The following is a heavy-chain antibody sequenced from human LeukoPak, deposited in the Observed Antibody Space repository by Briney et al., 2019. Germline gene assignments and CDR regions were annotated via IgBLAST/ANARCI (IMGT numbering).Heavy chain of an antibody. D-gene: IGHD3-22*01. J-gene: IGHJ4*02. V-gene: IGHV3-74*01. CDR2: ISDGGSTT. CDR3: SRSAYYDGSGNYYDY. Sequence: PGGSLRLSCAASGFTFSSYWMHWVRQAPGKGLVWVSRISDGGSTTTYADSVKGRFTISRDNVKNTLYLQMNGLRAEDTAVYYCSRSAYYDGSGNYYDYWGQGTLVTVSS. CDR1: GFTFSSYW.